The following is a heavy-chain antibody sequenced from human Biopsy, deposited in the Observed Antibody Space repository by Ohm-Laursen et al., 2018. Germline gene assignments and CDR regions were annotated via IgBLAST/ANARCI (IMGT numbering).Heavy chain of an antibody. CDR3: TRATNSTGWPYYYFYGMDI. J-gene: IGHJ6*02. D-gene: IGHD2/OR15-2a*01. V-gene: IGHV4-4*07. CDR2: IYSSGST. Sequence: SETLSLTCTVSGGSISNYYWSWIRQPAGKGLEWIGRIYSSGSTNYNPSLRSRVTISVDTSMNQISLRLQSVTAADTAIYYCTRATNSTGWPYYYFYGMDIWGQGTTVTVSS. CDR1: GGSISNYY.